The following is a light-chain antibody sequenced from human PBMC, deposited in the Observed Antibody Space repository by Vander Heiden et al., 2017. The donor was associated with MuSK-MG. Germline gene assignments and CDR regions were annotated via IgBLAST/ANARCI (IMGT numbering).Light chain of an antibody. V-gene: IGKV1-39*01. CDR1: QSISSY. CDR2: AAS. J-gene: IGKJ4*01. CDR3: QQSYSNSSLA. Sequence: DIQSTQSPSSLSASVGDRVTITCRASQSISSYLNWYQQKPGKAPKLLIYAASSLQSGVPSRFSGSGCGTDFTITISSLQPEDFATYYCQQSYSNSSLAFGGGTKVEIK.